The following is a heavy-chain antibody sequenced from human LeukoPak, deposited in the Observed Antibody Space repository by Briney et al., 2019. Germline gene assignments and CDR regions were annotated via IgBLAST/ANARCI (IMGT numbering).Heavy chain of an antibody. D-gene: IGHD7-27*01. Sequence: PGGSLRLSCAASGFTFSSYSMNWVRQAPGKGLEWVSSISSGSSYIYYADSVKGRFTISRDNAKNSLYLQMNSLRAEDTAVYYCARGGSSYWGQSKYYFDYWGQGTLVTVSS. J-gene: IGHJ4*02. CDR1: GFTFSSYS. CDR3: ARGGSSYWGQSKYYFDY. CDR2: ISSGSSYI. V-gene: IGHV3-21*01.